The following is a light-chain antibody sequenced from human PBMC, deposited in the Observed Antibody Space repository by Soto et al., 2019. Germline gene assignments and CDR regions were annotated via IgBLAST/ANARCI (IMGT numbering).Light chain of an antibody. V-gene: IGKV3-20*01. CDR1: QSVRSNY. CDR3: QQYGGSPYT. Sequence: EIVLTQSPGTLSLSPGERATLSCRASQSVRSNYLAWYQQKPGQAPRLLIYGASSRATGIPDRFSGTGSGTDFTLTIGRLEPEDFAVYYCQQYGGSPYTFGQGTKLAIK. J-gene: IGKJ2*01. CDR2: GAS.